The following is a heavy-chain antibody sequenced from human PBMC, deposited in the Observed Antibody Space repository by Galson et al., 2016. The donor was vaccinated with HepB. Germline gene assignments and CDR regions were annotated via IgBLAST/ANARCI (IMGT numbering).Heavy chain of an antibody. V-gene: IGHV3-23*01. CDR1: GFIFSSYA. D-gene: IGHD1-7*01. J-gene: IGHJ5*02. Sequence: SLRLSCAASGFIFSSYAMSWVRQAPGKGLEWVSVISGSGGRTYYADSVKGRFTISRDNSKHTVYLQMNSLRVEDTALYYCAKDLGDNWNYGRFAPWGQGTLVTVSS. CDR3: AKDLGDNWNYGRFAP. CDR2: ISGSGGRT.